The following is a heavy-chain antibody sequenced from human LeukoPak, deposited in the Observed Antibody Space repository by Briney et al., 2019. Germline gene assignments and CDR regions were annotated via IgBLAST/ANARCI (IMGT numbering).Heavy chain of an antibody. CDR3: ARRSTLAAAGPYFQH. J-gene: IGHJ1*01. CDR2: IYYTGST. D-gene: IGHD6-13*01. Sequence: SETLSLTCTLSGGSINIGGYHWSWIRQHPGKGLEWIGYIYYTGSTYYNPSLKSRVTISVDTSKNQFSLKLSSVTAADTAVYYCARRSTLAAAGPYFQHWGQGTLVTVSS. V-gene: IGHV4-31*03. CDR1: GGSINIGGYH.